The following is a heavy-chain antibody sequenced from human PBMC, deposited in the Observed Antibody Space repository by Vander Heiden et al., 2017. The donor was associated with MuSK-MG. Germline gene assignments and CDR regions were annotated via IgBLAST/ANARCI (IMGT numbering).Heavy chain of an antibody. J-gene: IGHJ6*03. Sequence: QLQLQESGPGLVKSSGTLSLTCTVSGDSLNSLSPLWGWIRQPPGKGLAWVGSIDYRGTTSYNPSLRSRVTISRDPSKNQVSLRLSSVTAADTAVYFCARLKKGDYYYSYYMDVWGKGTTVTVSS. CDR2: IDYRGTT. D-gene: IGHD2-21*02. CDR3: ARLKKGDYYYSYYMDV. CDR1: GDSLNSLSPL. V-gene: IGHV4-39*01.